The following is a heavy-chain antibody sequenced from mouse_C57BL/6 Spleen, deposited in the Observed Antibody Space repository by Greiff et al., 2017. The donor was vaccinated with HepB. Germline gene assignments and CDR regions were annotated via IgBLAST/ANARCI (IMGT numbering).Heavy chain of an antibody. CDR1: GYTFTSYW. D-gene: IGHD2-4*01. J-gene: IGHJ2*01. CDR3: ARMGYDYGYYFDY. V-gene: IGHV1-53*01. CDR2: INPSNGGT. Sequence: QVQLQQPGTELVKPGASVKLSCKASGYTFTSYWMHWVKQRPGQGLEWIGNINPSNGGTNYNEKFKSKATLTVDQSSSTAYMQLSSLTSEDSAVYYCARMGYDYGYYFDYWGQGTTLTVSS.